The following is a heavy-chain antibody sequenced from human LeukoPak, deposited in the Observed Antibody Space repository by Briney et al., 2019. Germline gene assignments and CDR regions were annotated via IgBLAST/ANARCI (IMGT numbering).Heavy chain of an antibody. V-gene: IGHV3-7*01. J-gene: IGHJ6*02. Sequence: TGGSLRLSCAASGFTLSNCWMTWFRQAPGKGLEWVANINQDGSVQSYVDSVKGRFTISKDNAKNSLYLKMNSLRAEDTAVYYCARDTYDSSGYRYYYYYGMDVWGQGTTVTVSS. D-gene: IGHD3-22*01. CDR2: INQDGSVQ. CDR3: ARDTYDSSGYRYYYYYGMDV. CDR1: GFTLSNCW.